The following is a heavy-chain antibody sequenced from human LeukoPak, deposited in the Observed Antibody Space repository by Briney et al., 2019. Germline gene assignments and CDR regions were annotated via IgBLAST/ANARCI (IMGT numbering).Heavy chain of an antibody. V-gene: IGHV3-53*01. D-gene: IGHD1-26*01. J-gene: IGHJ6*02. Sequence: GGSLRLSCTASGFTVSTNYMSWVRQAPGKGLEWVSVLYSGGSTYYADSVKGRFTISRDNSKNTLYLQMNSLRAEDTAVYYCARDRVPSSTWWEDYYYGMDVWGQGTTVTVSS. CDR2: LYSGGST. CDR3: ARDRVPSSTWWEDYYYGMDV. CDR1: GFTVSTNY.